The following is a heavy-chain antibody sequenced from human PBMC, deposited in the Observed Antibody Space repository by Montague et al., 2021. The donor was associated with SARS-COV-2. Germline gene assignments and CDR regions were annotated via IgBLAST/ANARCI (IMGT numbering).Heavy chain of an antibody. D-gene: IGHD2-8*01. V-gene: IGHV5-10-1*01. CDR3: ARSNGGAFEI. J-gene: IGHJ3*02. CDR2: IDPXXSYT. Sequence: QSGAEVKKPGESLRISCKSSGYRFASYWISWVRQMPGKGLEWMGSIDPXXSYTKYSPSFQGHVTISSDKSISTAYLQWSSLKASDTAMYYCARSNGGAFEIWGQGTMVTVSS. CDR1: GYRFASYW.